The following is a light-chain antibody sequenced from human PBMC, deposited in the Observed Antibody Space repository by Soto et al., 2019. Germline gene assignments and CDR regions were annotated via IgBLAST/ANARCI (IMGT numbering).Light chain of an antibody. Sequence: EIVLTQSPGTLSLSPGERATLSCRASQSVSSSYLAWYQQKPGQAPRLLIYGASSRATGIPDRFSGSGSGTDFTLTISRLEPEDFAVYYCQQYGSSPETLGQGNTVDI. J-gene: IGKJ1*01. CDR2: GAS. CDR1: QSVSSSY. V-gene: IGKV3-20*01. CDR3: QQYGSSPET.